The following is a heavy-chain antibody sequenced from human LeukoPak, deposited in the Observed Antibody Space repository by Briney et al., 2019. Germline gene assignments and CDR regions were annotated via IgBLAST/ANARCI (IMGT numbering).Heavy chain of an antibody. D-gene: IGHD2-15*01. J-gene: IGHJ4*02. CDR2: IYPGDFDT. V-gene: IGHV5-51*01. Sequence: GESLKISCKGSGYSFTTYWIGWVRQMLGKGLEWMGIIYPGDFDTRYSPSFQGQVTISADKSTSTAYLQWSSLQASDIAIYYCARYPSGGTRDYFDSWGRGTLVTVSS. CDR3: ARYPSGGTRDYFDS. CDR1: GYSFTTYW.